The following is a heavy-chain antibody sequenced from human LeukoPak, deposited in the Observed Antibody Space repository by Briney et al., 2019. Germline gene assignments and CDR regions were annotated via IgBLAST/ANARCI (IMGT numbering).Heavy chain of an antibody. V-gene: IGHV4-34*01. CDR1: GGSFSGYY. CDR3: ARGPLGYCSSTSCYHYFDY. CDR2: INHSGST. J-gene: IGHJ4*02. D-gene: IGHD2-2*01. Sequence: SETLSLTCAVYGGSFSGYYWSWIRQPPGKGLEWIGEINHSGSTNYNPSLKSRATISVDTSKNQFSLKLSSVTAADTAVYYCARGPLGYCSSTSCYHYFDYWGQGTLVTVSS.